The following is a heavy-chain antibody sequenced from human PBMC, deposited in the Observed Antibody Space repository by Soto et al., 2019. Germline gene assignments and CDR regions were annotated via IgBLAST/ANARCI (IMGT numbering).Heavy chain of an antibody. V-gene: IGHV3-30*03. Sequence: PGGSLRLSCAASGFTFSSYGMHWVRQAPGKGLEWVAVISYDGSNKYYADSVKGRFTISRDNSKNTLYLQMNSLRAEDTAVYYCGSDDSSGYSGSPDAFDIWGQGTMVTVSS. CDR3: GSDDSSGYSGSPDAFDI. CDR1: GFTFSSYG. D-gene: IGHD3-22*01. CDR2: ISYDGSNK. J-gene: IGHJ3*02.